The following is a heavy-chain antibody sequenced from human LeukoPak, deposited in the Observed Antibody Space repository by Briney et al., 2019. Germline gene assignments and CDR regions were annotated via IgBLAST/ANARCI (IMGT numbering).Heavy chain of an antibody. D-gene: IGHD5-18*01. CDR3: AREGGRGIQLWHTDY. CDR2: IKQDGSEK. V-gene: IGHV3-7*01. CDR1: GFTFGNYW. Sequence: GGSLRLSCAASGFTFGNYWMSWVRQAPGKGLEWVANIKQDGSEKYYVDSVKGRFTISRDNAKNSLYLHMNSLRAEDTAVYYCAREGGRGIQLWHTDYWGQGTLVTVSS. J-gene: IGHJ4*02.